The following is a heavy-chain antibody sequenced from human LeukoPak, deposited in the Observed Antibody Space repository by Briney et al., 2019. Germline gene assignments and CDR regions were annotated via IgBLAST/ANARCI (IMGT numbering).Heavy chain of an antibody. Sequence: GGSLSLSCAASGFTVSSNYMSWVRQAPGKGLEWVSVIYRGGSTYYADSVKGRFTISRDNSKNTLYPQMNSLRAEDTAVYYCASGSGSYRTPYYYMDVWGTGTTVTVSS. CDR2: IYRGGST. J-gene: IGHJ6*03. CDR1: GFTVSSNY. CDR3: ASGSGSYRTPYYYMDV. D-gene: IGHD3-10*01. V-gene: IGHV3-53*01.